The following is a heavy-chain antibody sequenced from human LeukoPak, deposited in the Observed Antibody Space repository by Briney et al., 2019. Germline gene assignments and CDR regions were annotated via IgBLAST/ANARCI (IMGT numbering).Heavy chain of an antibody. J-gene: IGHJ5*02. CDR3: ARGTWFDP. Sequence: RPRSRASAAYGFXVSSYYMSWVGQAPGKGLEWVAVIYSGGSTYYADSVKGRFTIFRHNSKNMLYLQMNSLRAEDTAVYYCARGTWFDPWGQGTRVTVSS. V-gene: IGHV3-53*01. CDR1: GFXVSSYY. CDR2: IYSGGST.